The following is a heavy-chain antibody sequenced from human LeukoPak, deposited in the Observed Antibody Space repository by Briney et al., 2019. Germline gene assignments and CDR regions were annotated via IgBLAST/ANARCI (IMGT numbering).Heavy chain of an antibody. D-gene: IGHD3-22*01. CDR3: ARDRVYYYDSRKGFDY. CDR2: INHSGST. CDR1: GGTFSGYY. Sequence: PSETLSLTCAVYGGTFSGYYWSWIRQPPGQGLEWIGGINHSGSTNYNPSLKSRVTISVDTSKNQFSLKLSSVTAADTAVYYCARDRVYYYDSRKGFDYWGQGTLVTVSS. V-gene: IGHV4-34*01. J-gene: IGHJ4*02.